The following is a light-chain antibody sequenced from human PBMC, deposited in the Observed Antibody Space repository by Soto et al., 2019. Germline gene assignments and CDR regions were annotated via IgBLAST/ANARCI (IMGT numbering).Light chain of an antibody. CDR1: SSDIGGYNH. CDR2: DVD. Sequence: QSALTQPTSVSGSPGQSITISCTGVSSDIGGYNHVSWYQQHPGKVPRLIIYDVDNRPLGVSNRFSGSQSGNMDSLTISGLQAEDEADYYCCAYTARTTLSWVFGGGTKLTVL. CDR3: CAYTARTTLSWV. J-gene: IGLJ3*02. V-gene: IGLV2-14*03.